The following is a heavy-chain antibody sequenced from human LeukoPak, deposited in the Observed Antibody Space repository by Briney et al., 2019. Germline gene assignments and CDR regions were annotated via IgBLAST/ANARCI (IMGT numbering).Heavy chain of an antibody. CDR2: IKQDGSEK. CDR1: GFTFSSYW. Sequence: GGSLRLSCAASGFTFSSYWMSWVRQAPGKRLEWVANIKQDGSEKYYVDSVKGRFTISRDNAKNSLYLQMNSPRAEDTAVYYCARAGALWFGELYHYWGQGTLVTVSS. D-gene: IGHD3-10*01. CDR3: ARAGALWFGELYHY. J-gene: IGHJ4*02. V-gene: IGHV3-7*01.